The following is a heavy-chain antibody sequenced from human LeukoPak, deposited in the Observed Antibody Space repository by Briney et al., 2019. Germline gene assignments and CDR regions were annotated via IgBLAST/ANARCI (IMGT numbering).Heavy chain of an antibody. CDR3: EAYGSV. Sequence: GGSLRLSCSASGLNFHDVWMTWVRLTPGRGLEWVANIKGDGSEKNYVGSVRGRFTISRDNAQNLLFLQMDNLRAEDTAIYYCEAYGSVWGQGTLVIVSS. D-gene: IGHD3-10*01. CDR2: IKGDGSEK. J-gene: IGHJ4*02. CDR1: GLNFHDVW. V-gene: IGHV3-7*03.